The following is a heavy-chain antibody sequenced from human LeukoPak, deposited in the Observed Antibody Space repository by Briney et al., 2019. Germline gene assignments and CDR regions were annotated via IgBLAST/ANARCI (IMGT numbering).Heavy chain of an antibody. CDR3: ARIVAAAPYGMDV. J-gene: IGHJ6*02. V-gene: IGHV3-21*01. Sequence: PGESLRLSCVASGFTFSSYSMNWVRQAPGKGLEWVSAISSRSNYIYYADSVKGRLTISRDNAKNSLYVQMNSLRAEDTAVYYCARIVAAAPYGMDVWGQGTTVTVSS. CDR1: GFTFSSYS. CDR2: ISSRSNYI. D-gene: IGHD6-25*01.